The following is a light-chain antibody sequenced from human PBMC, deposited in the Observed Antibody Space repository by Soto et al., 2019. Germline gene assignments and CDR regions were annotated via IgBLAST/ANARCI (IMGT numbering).Light chain of an antibody. CDR2: AAS. Sequence: IQLTQSPSSLSASVGDRVTITCRASQGISSYLALYQQKPGKAPKLLIYAASTLQSGVPSRFSGSCSGPASSLTTISLQTEDVGPEHCQQRNSYLRDTFGRRNKVEIK. V-gene: IGKV1-9*01. J-gene: IGKJ4*01. CDR3: QQRNSYLRDT. CDR1: QGISSY.